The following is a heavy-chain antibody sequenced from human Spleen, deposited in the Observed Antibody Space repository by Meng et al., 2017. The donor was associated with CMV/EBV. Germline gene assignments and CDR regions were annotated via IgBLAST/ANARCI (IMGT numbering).Heavy chain of an antibody. D-gene: IGHD6-13*01. Sequence: GQRGPVGVEVRTPGATSTVSCKASGYSFTDYYIHWVRQAPGQGLERMGWINPNSEATRYPQNFQGRVTMTRDTSITTAYMELNRLTSDDTAVYYCARDNAGNSFEYWGQGTLVTVSS. CDR3: ARDNAGNSFEY. CDR1: GYSFTDYY. J-gene: IGHJ4*02. V-gene: IGHV1-2*02. CDR2: INPNSEAT.